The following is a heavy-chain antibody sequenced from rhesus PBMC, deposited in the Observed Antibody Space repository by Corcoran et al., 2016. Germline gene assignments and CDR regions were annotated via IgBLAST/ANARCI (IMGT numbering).Heavy chain of an antibody. V-gene: IGHV4-73*01. J-gene: IGHJ5-1*01. CDR3: AGAAAMGVRFDV. D-gene: IGHD3-34*01. CDR1: GGSVSGYYY. CDR2: IDGNSSIT. Sequence: QVKLQQWGEGLVKPSETLSLTCAVYGGSVSGYYYWSWIRQAPGKGLEWIGNIDGNSSITNYTPSLTNRVTISKATSKTRFSLKLSSVPSADTAVYYCAGAAAMGVRFDVWGPGVLVTVSS.